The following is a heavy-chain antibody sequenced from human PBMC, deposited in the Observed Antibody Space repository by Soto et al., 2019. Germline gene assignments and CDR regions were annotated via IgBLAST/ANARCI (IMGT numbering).Heavy chain of an antibody. CDR2: INAGNGNT. CDR1: GYTFTSYA. D-gene: IGHD3-22*01. V-gene: IGHV1-3*01. CDR3: ARVGYYDSSGYSS. J-gene: IGHJ4*02. Sequence: ASGKVSCNASGYTFTSYAMHWVRQAPGQRLEWMGWINAGNGNTKYSQKFQGRVTITRDTSASTAYMELSSLRSEDTAVYYCARVGYYDSSGYSSWGKGPLVTVSP.